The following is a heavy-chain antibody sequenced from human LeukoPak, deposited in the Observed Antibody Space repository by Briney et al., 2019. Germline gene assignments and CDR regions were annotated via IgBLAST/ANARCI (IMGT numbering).Heavy chain of an antibody. V-gene: IGHV3-48*04. CDR3: ARYYYDSSGYYYFDY. J-gene: IGHJ4*02. CDR2: ISSSGSTI. Sequence: GGSLRLSCAASGFSFSLYSMNWVRQAPGKGLEWVSYISSSGSTIYYADSVKGRFTISRDNAKNSLYLQMNSLRAEDTAVYYCARYYYDSSGYYYFDYWGQGTLVTVSS. CDR1: GFSFSLYS. D-gene: IGHD3-22*01.